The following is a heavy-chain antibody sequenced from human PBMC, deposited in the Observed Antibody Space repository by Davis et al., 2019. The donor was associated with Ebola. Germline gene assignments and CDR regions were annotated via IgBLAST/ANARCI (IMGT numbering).Heavy chain of an antibody. CDR1: GGSFSGYY. D-gene: IGHD3-3*01. V-gene: IGHV4-34*01. CDR2: INHSGST. CDR3: ARQTIFGVVTYYYYGMDV. Sequence: MPSATLSLTCAVYGGSFSGYYWSWIRQPPGKGLEWIGEINHSGSTNYNPSLKSRVTISVDTSKNQFSLKLSSVTAADTAVYYCARQTIFGVVTYYYYGMDVWGQGTTVTVSS. J-gene: IGHJ6*02.